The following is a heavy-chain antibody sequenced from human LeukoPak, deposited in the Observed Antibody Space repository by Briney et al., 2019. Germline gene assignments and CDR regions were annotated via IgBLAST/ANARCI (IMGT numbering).Heavy chain of an antibody. Sequence: ASVKVSFKASGYTFTGYYMHWVRQAPGQGLGWMGWINPNSGGTNYAQKFQGRVTMTRDTSISTAYMELSRLRSDDTAVYYCARDSYSSSPTGYFDYWGQGTLVTVSS. V-gene: IGHV1-2*02. J-gene: IGHJ4*02. CDR2: INPNSGGT. CDR1: GYTFTGYY. CDR3: ARDSYSSSPTGYFDY. D-gene: IGHD6-6*01.